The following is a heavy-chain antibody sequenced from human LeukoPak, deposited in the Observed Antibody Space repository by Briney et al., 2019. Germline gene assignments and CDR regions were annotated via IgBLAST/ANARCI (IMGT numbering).Heavy chain of an antibody. V-gene: IGHV4-59*01. CDR3: ARVRMATSYYYYYYGMDV. J-gene: IGHJ6*02. CDR1: GGSFSGYY. CDR2: IYYSGST. D-gene: IGHD5-24*01. Sequence: SETLSLTCAVYGGSFSGYYWSWIRQPPGKGLEWIGYIYYSGSTNYNPSLKSRVTISVDTSKNQFSLKLSSVTAADTAVYYCARVRMATSYYYYYYGMDVWGQGTTVTVSS.